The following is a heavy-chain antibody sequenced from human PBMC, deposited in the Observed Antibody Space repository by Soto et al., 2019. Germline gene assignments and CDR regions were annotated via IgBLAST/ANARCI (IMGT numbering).Heavy chain of an antibody. Sequence: PGGSLRLSCAASGFTFSSYGMHWVRQAPGKGLEWVAVISYDGSNKYYADSVKGRFTISRDNSKNTLYLQMNSLRAEDTAVYYCAKETGYSSGRLSAVRLFFDYWGQGTLVTVSS. CDR1: GFTFSSYG. CDR3: AKETGYSSGRLSAVRLFFDY. J-gene: IGHJ4*02. V-gene: IGHV3-30*18. D-gene: IGHD6-19*01. CDR2: ISYDGSNK.